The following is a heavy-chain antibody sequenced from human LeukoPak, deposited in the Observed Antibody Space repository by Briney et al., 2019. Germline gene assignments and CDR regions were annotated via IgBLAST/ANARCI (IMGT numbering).Heavy chain of an antibody. CDR2: ISGSGGDT. D-gene: IGHD1-26*01. Sequence: GGCLRLSCAASGFTFTNYAMSWVRQAPGKGLEWVSGISGSGGDTYNADSVKGRFTISRDNSKHTLYLQMNSLRAEDTAVYYCAKRELTYWYFDLWGRGTLVTVSS. V-gene: IGHV3-23*01. CDR3: AKRELTYWYFDL. J-gene: IGHJ2*01. CDR1: GFTFTNYA.